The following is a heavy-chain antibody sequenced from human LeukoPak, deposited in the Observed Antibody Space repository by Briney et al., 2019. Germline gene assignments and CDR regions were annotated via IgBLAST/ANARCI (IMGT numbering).Heavy chain of an antibody. Sequence: GGSLRLSCAASGFXFSSYAISWVRQAPGKGLEWVSVISGGGGNTYYADSVKGRFTISRDNSKNTLYLQMNSLRAEDTAVYYCAKDKYSSSSIFDYWGQGTLVTVSS. CDR2: ISGGGGNT. D-gene: IGHD6-6*01. CDR1: GFXFSSYA. V-gene: IGHV3-23*01. J-gene: IGHJ4*02. CDR3: AKDKYSSSSIFDY.